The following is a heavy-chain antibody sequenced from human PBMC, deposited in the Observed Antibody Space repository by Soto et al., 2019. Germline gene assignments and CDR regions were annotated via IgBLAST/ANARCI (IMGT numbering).Heavy chain of an antibody. V-gene: IGHV3-7*01. CDR2: IKQDGSEK. J-gene: IGHJ6*03. D-gene: IGHD2-15*01. CDR3: ARVVSYYYYYMDV. CDR1: GFTFSSYW. Sequence: EVQLVESGGGLVQPGGSLRLSCAASGFTFSSYWMSWVRQAPGKGLEWVANIKQDGSEKYYVDSVKGRFTISRDNAKNSLYLQMNSLRAEDTAVYYCARVVSYYYYYMDVWGKGTTVTVSS.